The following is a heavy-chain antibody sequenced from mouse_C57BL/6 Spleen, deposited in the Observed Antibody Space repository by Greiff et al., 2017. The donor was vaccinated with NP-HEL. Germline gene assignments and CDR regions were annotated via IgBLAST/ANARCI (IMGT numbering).Heavy chain of an antibody. Sequence: EVKVVESGGGLVQPGGSLKLSCAASGFTFSDYYMYWVRQTPEKRLEWVAYISNGGGSTYYPDTVKGRFTISRDNAKNTLYLQMSRLKSEDTAMYYCARPYYGSSYVGWFAYWGQGTLVTVSA. D-gene: IGHD1-1*01. CDR3: ARPYYGSSYVGWFAY. CDR2: ISNGGGST. J-gene: IGHJ3*01. V-gene: IGHV5-12*01. CDR1: GFTFSDYY.